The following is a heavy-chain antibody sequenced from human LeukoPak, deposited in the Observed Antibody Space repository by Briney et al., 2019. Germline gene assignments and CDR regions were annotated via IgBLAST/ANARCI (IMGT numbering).Heavy chain of an antibody. J-gene: IGHJ4*02. V-gene: IGHV3-30-3*01. CDR1: GFTFSSYA. D-gene: IGHD3-22*01. CDR2: ISYDGSNK. CDR3: ARDNGRLGYYDSSGYIDY. Sequence: GSLRLSCAASGFTFSSYAMHWVRQAPGKGLEWVAVISYDGSNKYYADSVKGRFTISRDNSKNTLYLQMNSLRAEDTAVYYCARDNGRLGYYDSSGYIDYWGQGTLVTVSS.